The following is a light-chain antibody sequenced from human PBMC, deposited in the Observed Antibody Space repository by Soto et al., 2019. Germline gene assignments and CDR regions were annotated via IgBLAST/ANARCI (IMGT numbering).Light chain of an antibody. CDR2: EAS. CDR3: QRSNNYPLT. J-gene: IGKJ1*01. V-gene: IGKV1-5*03. Sequence: DIQMTQSPSTLSASVGDRVTITCRASQSISSWLAWYQQKPGKAPKLLIYEASNLESGVPSRFSGSGPGTEFTLTISSLQPDDFATYYCQRSNNYPLTFGQGTKVDI. CDR1: QSISSW.